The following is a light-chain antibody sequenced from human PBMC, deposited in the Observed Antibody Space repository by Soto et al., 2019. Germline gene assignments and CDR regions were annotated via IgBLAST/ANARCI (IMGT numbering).Light chain of an antibody. CDR1: ERMTKT. Sequence: DVQMTQSPSSLSASVGGRAIITCRATERMTKTLNWYHQRPGRAHKLLIVAASNLQSGVRSRFSGSGSGTDFTRTINSLQADDFTTYYCQQNYITPPWTFGPGTKVDIK. J-gene: IGKJ1*01. CDR2: AAS. V-gene: IGKV1-39*01. CDR3: QQNYITPPWT.